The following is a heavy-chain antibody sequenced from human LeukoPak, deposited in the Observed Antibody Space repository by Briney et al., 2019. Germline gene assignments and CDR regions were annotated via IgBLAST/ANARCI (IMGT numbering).Heavy chain of an antibody. Sequence: GASVKVSCKASGYTFTGYYMHWVRQARGQRLEWLGWINPNGGGTNYAQKFQGRVTMTRATSISTAYMELSRLKSDDTAAYYCALFPSTNHPLDYWGQGTLVTVSS. V-gene: IGHV1-2*02. CDR2: INPNGGGT. CDR3: ALFPSTNHPLDY. D-gene: IGHD2-2*01. J-gene: IGHJ4*02. CDR1: GYTFTGYY.